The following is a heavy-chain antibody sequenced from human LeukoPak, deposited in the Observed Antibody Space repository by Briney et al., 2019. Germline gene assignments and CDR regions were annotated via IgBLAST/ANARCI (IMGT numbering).Heavy chain of an antibody. CDR3: ARVYSGWYGGDYYYMDV. J-gene: IGHJ6*03. D-gene: IGHD6-19*01. Sequence: PGGSLRLSCAASGFTVSSDYMSWVRQAPGKGLEWVSVIYSGGSTYYADSVKGRFTISRDNSKNTLYLQMNSLRAEDTAVYYCARVYSGWYGGDYYYMDVWGKGTTVTISS. CDR2: IYSGGST. V-gene: IGHV3-66*01. CDR1: GFTVSSDY.